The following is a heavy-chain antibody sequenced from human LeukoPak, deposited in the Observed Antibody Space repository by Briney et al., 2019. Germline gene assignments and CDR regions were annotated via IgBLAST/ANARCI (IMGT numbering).Heavy chain of an antibody. CDR2: ISYDGSNK. J-gene: IGHJ6*02. CDR3: GVSPGALDV. D-gene: IGHD3-10*01. CDR1: AFTFSNAY. V-gene: IGHV3-30-3*01. Sequence: GGSLRLSCAASAFTFSNAYMSWVRQAPGKGLEWVAVISYDGSNKYYADSVKGRFTISRDNSKNTLDLQMNSLRAEDTAVYYCGVSPGALDVWGHGTTVTVSS.